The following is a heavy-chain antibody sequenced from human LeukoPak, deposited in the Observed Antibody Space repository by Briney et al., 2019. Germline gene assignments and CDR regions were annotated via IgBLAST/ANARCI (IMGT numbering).Heavy chain of an antibody. CDR2: IWYDGSKT. J-gene: IGHJ4*02. V-gene: IGHV3-33*06. CDR3: AKDGRFGEGAY. Sequence: GGSLRLSCAASGFSFNNYGFHWVRQSPGKGLEWVAVIWYDGSKTYYADSVKGRFTISRDNSKNTLYLQMNSLRAEDTAVYYCAKDGRFGEGAYWGQGTLVTVSS. D-gene: IGHD3-10*01. CDR1: GFSFNNYG.